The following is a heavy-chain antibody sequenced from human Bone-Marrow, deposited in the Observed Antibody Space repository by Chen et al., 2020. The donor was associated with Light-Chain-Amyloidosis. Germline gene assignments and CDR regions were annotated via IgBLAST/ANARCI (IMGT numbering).Heavy chain of an antibody. CDR1: GYTLTELS. V-gene: IGHV1-24*01. Sequence: QVQLVQSGAEVKKPGASVKVSCKVSGYTLTELSMPWVRQAPGKGLEWMGGFDPEDGETIYAQKFQGRVTMTEDTSTDTAYMELSSLRSEDTAVYYCATGEEGYSYGYGYYGMDVWGQGTTVTVSS. D-gene: IGHD5-18*01. CDR3: ATGEEGYSYGYGYYGMDV. CDR2: FDPEDGET. J-gene: IGHJ6*02.